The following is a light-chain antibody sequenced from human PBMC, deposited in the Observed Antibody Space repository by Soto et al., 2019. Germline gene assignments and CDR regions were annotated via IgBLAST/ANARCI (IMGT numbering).Light chain of an antibody. V-gene: IGKV3-20*01. CDR2: GAS. Sequence: EIVLTQSPGTLSLSPGERATLSCRASQSVSSSYLAWYQQKPGQAPRLLIYGASIRATGIPDRFSGSGSGTDFTLTISRLEPEDFAVYYCQQYGSSPGTFGQGTKEEIK. CDR1: QSVSSSY. CDR3: QQYGSSPGT. J-gene: IGKJ1*01.